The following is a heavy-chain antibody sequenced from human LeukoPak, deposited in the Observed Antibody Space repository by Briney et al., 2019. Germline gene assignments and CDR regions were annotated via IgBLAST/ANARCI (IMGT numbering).Heavy chain of an antibody. D-gene: IGHD2-2*01. V-gene: IGHV3-9*01. Sequence: SGGSLRLSCAASGFTFDDYAMHWVRQAPGKGLEWVSGISWNSGSIGYADSVKGRFTISRDNAKNSLYLQMNSLRAEDTALYYCAAAPYQLLRTPMDYWGQGTLVTVSS. CDR1: GFTFDDYA. CDR2: ISWNSGSI. J-gene: IGHJ4*02. CDR3: AAAPYQLLRTPMDY.